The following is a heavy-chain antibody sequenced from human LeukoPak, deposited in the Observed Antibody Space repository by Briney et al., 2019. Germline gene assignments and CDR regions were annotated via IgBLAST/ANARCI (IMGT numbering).Heavy chain of an antibody. CDR1: GFTFDDYG. D-gene: IGHD3-10*02. CDR3: AELGITMIGGV. Sequence: GGSLRLSCAASGFTFDDYGMSWVRQAPGKGLEWVSGINWNGGSTGYADSVKGRFTISRDNAKNSLYLQTNSLRAEDTAVYYCAELGITMIGGVWGKGTTVTISS. CDR2: INWNGGST. V-gene: IGHV3-20*04. J-gene: IGHJ6*04.